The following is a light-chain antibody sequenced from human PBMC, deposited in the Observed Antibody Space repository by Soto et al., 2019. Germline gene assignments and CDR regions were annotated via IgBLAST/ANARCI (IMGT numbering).Light chain of an antibody. Sequence: QSVLTQPPSVSGAPGQRVTISCTGSSSNIGAGYDVHWYQQLPGTAPKLLIYGNSNRPSGVPDRFSGSKSGTSASLAITGLHPEYHPHYYPQSSDSRLSGLVFATGTKVTVL. J-gene: IGLJ1*01. V-gene: IGLV1-40*01. CDR2: GNS. CDR1: SSNIGAGYD. CDR3: QSSDSRLSGLV.